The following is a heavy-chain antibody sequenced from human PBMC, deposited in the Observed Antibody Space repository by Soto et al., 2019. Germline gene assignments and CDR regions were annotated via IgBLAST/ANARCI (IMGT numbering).Heavy chain of an antibody. Sequence: GESLKISCKGSGYSFTSYWISWVRQMPGKGLEWMGRIDPSDSYTNYSPSFQGHVTISADKSISTAYLQWSSLKASDTAMYYCARHEFVYCTNGVCSSYYYGMDVWGQGTTVTVSS. D-gene: IGHD2-8*01. V-gene: IGHV5-10-1*01. J-gene: IGHJ6*02. CDR3: ARHEFVYCTNGVCSSYYYGMDV. CDR1: GYSFTSYW. CDR2: IDPSDSYT.